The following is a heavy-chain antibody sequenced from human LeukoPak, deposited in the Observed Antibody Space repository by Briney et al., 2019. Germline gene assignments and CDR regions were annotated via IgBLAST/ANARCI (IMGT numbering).Heavy chain of an antibody. J-gene: IGHJ5*02. Sequence: PSETLSLTCAVSGGSISSGAYSWSWIRQPPGKGLEWIGYIYHSGSTYYNPSLKSRVTISVDRSKNQFSLKLSSVTAADTAVYYCARAAGYVVVVPAAIGDNWFDPWGQGTLVTVSS. V-gene: IGHV4-30-2*01. CDR3: ARAAGYVVVVPAAIGDNWFDP. CDR2: IYHSGST. D-gene: IGHD2-2*01. CDR1: GGSISSGAYS.